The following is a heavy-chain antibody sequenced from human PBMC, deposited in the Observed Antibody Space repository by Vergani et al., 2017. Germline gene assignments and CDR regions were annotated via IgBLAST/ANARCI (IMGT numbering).Heavy chain of an antibody. CDR2: IYNSGNS. J-gene: IGHJ2*01. CDR1: GDSIISRSYY. CDR3: ASGKYYSDSTSHFRGGYFDV. Sequence: QMPLQESGPGLVKASETLSLTCTVSGDSIISRSYYWGWIRQPPGKGLEWIGSIYNSGNSDHISSLKSRVTISADTSKNQFSMRLTSVTAADTAVYYCASGKYYSDSTSHFRGGYFDVWGRGTLVTVPS. V-gene: IGHV4-39*01. D-gene: IGHD3-16*01.